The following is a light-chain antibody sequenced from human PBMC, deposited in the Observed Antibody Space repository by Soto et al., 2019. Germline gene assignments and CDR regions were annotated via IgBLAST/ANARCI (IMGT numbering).Light chain of an antibody. CDR2: AAS. CDR3: QQSYSNPRT. Sequence: DIQMTQSPSSLSASVGDSVTITCRASQSISSYLNWYQQKPGKAPKLLIYAASSLQSGVPSRFSGSGSGTDFTLTISSLQPEDFETYYCQQSYSNPRTFGQGTKVDIK. CDR1: QSISSY. V-gene: IGKV1-39*01. J-gene: IGKJ1*01.